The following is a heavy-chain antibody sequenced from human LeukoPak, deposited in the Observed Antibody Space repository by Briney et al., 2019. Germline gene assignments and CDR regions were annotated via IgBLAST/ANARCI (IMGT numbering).Heavy chain of an antibody. CDR3: ARAMVYGVSWYYYMDV. CDR2: IYTSGST. V-gene: IGHV4-61*02. D-gene: IGHD2-8*01. Sequence: SETLSLTCTVSGGSISSGSYYWSWIRQPAGKGLEWIGRIYTSGSTNYNPSLKSRVTISVDTSKNQFSLKLSSVTAADTAVYYCARAMVYGVSWYYYMDVWGKGTTVTVSS. J-gene: IGHJ6*03. CDR1: GGSISSGSYY.